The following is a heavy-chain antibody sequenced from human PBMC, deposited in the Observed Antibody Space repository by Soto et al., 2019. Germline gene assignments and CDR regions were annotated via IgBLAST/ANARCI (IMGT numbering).Heavy chain of an antibody. V-gene: IGHV4-34*01. CDR1: GGSFSGYY. CDR2: INHSGST. D-gene: IGHD1-26*01. CDR3: ARGRIVGAEKPSLNDY. Sequence: QVQLQQWGAGLLKPSETLSLTCAVYGGSFSGYYWSWIRQPPGKGLEWIGEINHSGSTNYNPSLNRRVTISVDTSKPQFSLKLSPVTAADTAVYYCARGRIVGAEKPSLNDYWGQGTLVTVSS. J-gene: IGHJ4*02.